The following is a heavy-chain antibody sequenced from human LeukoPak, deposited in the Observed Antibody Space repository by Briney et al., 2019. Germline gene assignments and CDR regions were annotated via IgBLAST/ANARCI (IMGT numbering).Heavy chain of an antibody. J-gene: IGHJ4*02. CDR2: ISGSGGST. V-gene: IGHV3-23*01. CDR1: GFAFNTYN. CDR3: AKVDYGSGSYYFDY. D-gene: IGHD3-10*01. Sequence: PGGSLRLSCAASGFAFNTYNMNWVRQAPGKGLEWVSAISGSGGSTYYADSVKGRFTISRDNSKNTLYLQMNSLRAEDTAVYYCAKVDYGSGSYYFDYWGQGTLVTVSS.